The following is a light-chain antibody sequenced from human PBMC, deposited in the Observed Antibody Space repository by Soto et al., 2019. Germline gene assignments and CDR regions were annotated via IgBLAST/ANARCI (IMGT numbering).Light chain of an antibody. J-gene: IGKJ1*01. CDR3: QQYYSAPWT. V-gene: IGKV4-1*01. CDR2: WAS. Sequence: DIVMTQSPDSLPVSLSERATINCRSSQSVLYSSNSKNYLAWFQHKPGQPPRLLIYWASTRESGVPARFSGSGSGSDFTLTISSLQAEDVAVYFCQQYYSAPWTFGQGTKVGIK. CDR1: QSVLYSSNSKNY.